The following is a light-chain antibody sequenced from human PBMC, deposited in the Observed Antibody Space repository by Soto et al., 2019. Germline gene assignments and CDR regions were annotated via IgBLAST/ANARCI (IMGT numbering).Light chain of an antibody. CDR1: QGIDRY. J-gene: IGKJ4*01. CDR3: QQTGRFTST. CDR2: ETS. V-gene: IGKV1-9*01. Sequence: IPLTQSTSSLSATVGGSVTMTCRASQGIDRYLAWYQQRRGKVPQLXIYETSILQSGVSSRCSGSGSGTEFTLTISSLQAEDFATYYCQQTGRFTSTFGGGTKLDIK.